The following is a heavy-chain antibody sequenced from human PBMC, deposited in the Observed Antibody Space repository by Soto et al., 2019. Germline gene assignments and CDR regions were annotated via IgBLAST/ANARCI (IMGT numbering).Heavy chain of an antibody. CDR3: ARGVRRPIIGYSDY. D-gene: IGHD1-1*01. J-gene: IGHJ4*02. Sequence: SVTLSLTCAVYPESSCGYYWSCIRQPPEKWLEGISEIHNSRSTNDMPSLKCRVIISLDRSWSEFSVELSSGSAPDTAVCYCARGVRRPIIGYSDYWGQGTLESVSS. CDR1: PESSCGYY. CDR2: IHNSRST. V-gene: IGHV4-34*01.